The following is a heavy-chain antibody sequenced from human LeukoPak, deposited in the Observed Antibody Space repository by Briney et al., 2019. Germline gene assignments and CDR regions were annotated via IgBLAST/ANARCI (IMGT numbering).Heavy chain of an antibody. CDR2: IYTSGST. CDR1: GGSISSGSYY. J-gene: IGHJ6*02. V-gene: IGHV4-61*02. Sequence: SETLSLTCTVSGGSISSGSYYWSWIRQPAGKGLEWIGRIYTSGSTNYNPSLKSRVTISVDTSKNQFSLKLSSVTAADTAVYYCTRDHWLLSSNTWYYYGMDVWGQGTTVTVSS. CDR3: TRDHWLLSSNTWYYYGMDV. D-gene: IGHD3-9*01.